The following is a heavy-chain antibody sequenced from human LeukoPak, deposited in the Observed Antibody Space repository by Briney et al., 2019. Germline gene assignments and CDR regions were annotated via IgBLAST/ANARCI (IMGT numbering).Heavy chain of an antibody. V-gene: IGHV1-24*01. CDR3: ATVVSSVQLERQGNYYYYGMDV. CDR2: FDPEDGET. Sequence: ASVKVSCTVSGYTLTELSMHWVRQAPGKGLEWMGGFDPEDGETIYAQKFQGRVTMTEDTSTDTAYMELSSLRSEDTAVYYCATVVSSVQLERQGNYYYYGMDVWGQGTTVTVSS. D-gene: IGHD1-1*01. CDR1: GYTLTELS. J-gene: IGHJ6*02.